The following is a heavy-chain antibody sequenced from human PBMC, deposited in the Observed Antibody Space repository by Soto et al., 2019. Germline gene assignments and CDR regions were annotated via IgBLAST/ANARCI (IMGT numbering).Heavy chain of an antibody. Sequence: PSETLSLTCTVSGGSVSSASYYWTWIRQPPGKGLEWIGYIYYTGNTNYNPSLKSRVTISVDTSKNQFSLKLTSVTAADTAVYYCARDGMVGASYYFDYWGQGTLVTVSS. V-gene: IGHV4-61*01. J-gene: IGHJ4*02. CDR1: GGSVSSASYY. CDR3: ARDGMVGASYYFDY. CDR2: IYYTGNT. D-gene: IGHD1-26*01.